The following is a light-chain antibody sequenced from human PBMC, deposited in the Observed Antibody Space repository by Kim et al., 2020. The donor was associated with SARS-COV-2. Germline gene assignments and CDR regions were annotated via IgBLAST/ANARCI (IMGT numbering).Light chain of an antibody. CDR2: DSS. V-gene: IGKV3-20*01. CDR3: QQYGSSPRT. J-gene: IGKJ1*01. Sequence: PVDRAPPACRASQSVMGGYVAWYQQKPGQSPRRLIYDSSNRATGIPYRFSGSGSGTDFTLTISRLEPEDFAVYYCQQYGSSPRTFGQGTKVDIK. CDR1: QSVMGGY.